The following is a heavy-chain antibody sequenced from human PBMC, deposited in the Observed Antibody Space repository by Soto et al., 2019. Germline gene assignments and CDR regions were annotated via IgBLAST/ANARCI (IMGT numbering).Heavy chain of an antibody. V-gene: IGHV4-4*07. D-gene: IGHD3-3*01. CDR2: IYSSGST. Sequence: PSETLSLTCTVTGGTISGYYWTWIRQSAGGGLEWIGRIYSSGSTNYNPSLKSRVTISLDTSMNHFSLRLSSVTAADTAVYYCARGKRFYDWFDPWGQGTLVTVSS. CDR1: GGTISGYY. J-gene: IGHJ5*02. CDR3: ARGKRFYDWFDP.